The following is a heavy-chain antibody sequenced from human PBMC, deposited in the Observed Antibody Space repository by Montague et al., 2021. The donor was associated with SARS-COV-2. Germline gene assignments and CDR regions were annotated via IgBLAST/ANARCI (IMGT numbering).Heavy chain of an antibody. V-gene: IGHV4-39*01. CDR1: GGSISSSSNY. CDR3: ATQEDPSGWIPGPFDF. Sequence: SETLSLTCTVSGGSISSSSNYWAWIRQPPGKGLEWIGSIYYRGSTYYNPSLKSRVFISVDTSKNQLSLTLTSVTAADTAAYYCATQEDPSGWIPGPFDFWGQGTLLSVSS. CDR2: IYYRGST. D-gene: IGHD6-19*01. J-gene: IGHJ4*02.